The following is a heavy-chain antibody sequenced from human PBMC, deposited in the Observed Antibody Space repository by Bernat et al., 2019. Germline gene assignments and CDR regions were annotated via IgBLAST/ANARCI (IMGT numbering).Heavy chain of an antibody. CDR1: GFSLTTSGVG. CDR3: ARRLENYSRHTYTVDY. Sequence: QITLNESDPTLVNPTQTLTLTCTFSGFSLTTSGVGVGWIRQPPGKALEWLALIYWDDDKRYSPSLKTRLTVAKGTSKNEVVLTMTDMAPVDTATYYCARRLENYSRHTYTVDYWGQGTLVTVSS. D-gene: IGHD2-2*02. V-gene: IGHV2-5*02. J-gene: IGHJ4*02. CDR2: IYWDDDK.